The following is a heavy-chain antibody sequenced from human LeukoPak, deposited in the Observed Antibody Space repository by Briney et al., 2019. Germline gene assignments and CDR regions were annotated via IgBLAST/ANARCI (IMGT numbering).Heavy chain of an antibody. Sequence: SETLSLTCAVYGGSFSGYYWSWIRQPPGKGLEWIGEINHSGSTNYNPSLKSRVTISVDTSKNQFSLKLSSVTAADTAVYYCARVRSGSYSQLDYWGQGTLVTVSS. CDR2: INHSGST. CDR3: ARVRSGSYSQLDY. D-gene: IGHD1-26*01. J-gene: IGHJ4*02. V-gene: IGHV4-34*01. CDR1: GGSFSGYY.